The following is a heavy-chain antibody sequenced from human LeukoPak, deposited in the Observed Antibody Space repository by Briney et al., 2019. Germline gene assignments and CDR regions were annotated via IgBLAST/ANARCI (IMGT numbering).Heavy chain of an antibody. V-gene: IGHV3-9*01. Sequence: PGGSLRLSCAASGFTFSSYWMSWVRQAPGKGLEWVSGISWNSGSIGYADSVKGRFTISRDNAKNSLYLQMNSLRAEDTALYYCAKDAFDIWGQGTMVTVSS. J-gene: IGHJ3*02. CDR1: GFTFSSYW. CDR2: ISWNSGSI. CDR3: AKDAFDI.